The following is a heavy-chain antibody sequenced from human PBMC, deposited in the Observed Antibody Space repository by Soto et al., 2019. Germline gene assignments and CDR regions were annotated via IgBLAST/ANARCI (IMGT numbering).Heavy chain of an antibody. D-gene: IGHD3-22*01. CDR1: GYTFTIYC. Sequence: ASVKVSCKVSGYTFTIYCISWVRQAPGQGLEWMGWITSYSRNTNYAQKFQGRVTMTTDTSTTTAYMELRSLRSDDTAVYYCARERRDYYDSSYYGMDVWGQGTTVTVSS. CDR2: ITSYSRNT. V-gene: IGHV1-18*04. J-gene: IGHJ6*02. CDR3: ARERRDYYDSSYYGMDV.